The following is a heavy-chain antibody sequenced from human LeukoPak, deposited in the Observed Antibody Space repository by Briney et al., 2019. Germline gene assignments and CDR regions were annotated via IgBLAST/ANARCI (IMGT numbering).Heavy chain of an antibody. Sequence: TSETLSLTCTVSGGSISSSSYYWGWIRQPPGKGLEWIGNIYYSGSTYYNPSLKSRVTMSVDTSKNQFSLKLSSVTAADTAVYYCARYYYGSGSYYYFDSWGQGTLVTVSS. J-gene: IGHJ4*02. D-gene: IGHD3-10*01. V-gene: IGHV4-39*01. CDR2: IYYSGST. CDR1: GGSISSSSYY. CDR3: ARYYYGSGSYYYFDS.